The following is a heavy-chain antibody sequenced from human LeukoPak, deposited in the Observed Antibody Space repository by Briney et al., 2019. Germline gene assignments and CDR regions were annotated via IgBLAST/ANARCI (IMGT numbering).Heavy chain of an antibody. J-gene: IGHJ3*02. Sequence: PGGSLRLSCAASGFTFSSYSMHWVRQAPGKGLEWVAVIWYDGSNKYYADSVKGRFTISRDNSKNTLYLQMNSLRAEDTAVYYCAKDWDSWSGYSAFDIWGQGTMVTVSS. CDR3: AKDWDSWSGYSAFDI. D-gene: IGHD3-3*01. CDR1: GFTFSSYS. CDR2: IWYDGSNK. V-gene: IGHV3-33*06.